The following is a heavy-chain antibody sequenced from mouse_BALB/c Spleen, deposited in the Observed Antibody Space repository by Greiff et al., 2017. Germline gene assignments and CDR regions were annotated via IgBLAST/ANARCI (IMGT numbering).Heavy chain of an antibody. CDR3: AKNEGLRGAMDY. V-gene: IGHV2-5-1*01. CDR1: GFSLTSYG. CDR2: IWRGGST. Sequence: QVQLQQSGPSLVQPSQSLSITCTVSGFSLTSYGVHWVRQSPGKGLEWLGVIWRGGSTDYNAAFMSRLSITKDNSKSQVFFKMNSLQADDTAIYYCAKNEGLRGAMDYWGQGTSVTVSS. J-gene: IGHJ4*01. D-gene: IGHD3-1*01.